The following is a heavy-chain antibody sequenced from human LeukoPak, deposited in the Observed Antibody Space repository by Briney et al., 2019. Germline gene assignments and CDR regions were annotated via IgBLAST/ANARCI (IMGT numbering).Heavy chain of an antibody. J-gene: IGHJ4*02. CDR3: ARHGSGTWELPN. Sequence: SETLSLTCTVSGGSISSYYWSWIRQPPGKGLEWIGYIYYSGSTNYNPSLKSRVTISVDTSKNQFSLKLSSVTAADTAVYYCARHGSGTWELPNWGQGTQVTVSS. D-gene: IGHD1-26*01. CDR1: GGSISSYY. V-gene: IGHV4-59*08. CDR2: IYYSGST.